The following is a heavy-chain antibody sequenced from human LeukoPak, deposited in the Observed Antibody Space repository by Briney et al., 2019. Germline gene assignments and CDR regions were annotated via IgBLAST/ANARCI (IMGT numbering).Heavy chain of an antibody. CDR1: GFTFSSYG. CDR3: ATGDYAPGY. Sequence: PGRSLRLSCAASGFTFSSYGMHWVRQAPGKGLEWVAVIWYDGSNEYYADSVKGRFTISRDNSKNTLYLQMNSLRAEDTAVYYCATGDYAPGYWGQGTLVTVSS. V-gene: IGHV3-33*01. CDR2: IWYDGSNE. D-gene: IGHD4-17*01. J-gene: IGHJ4*02.